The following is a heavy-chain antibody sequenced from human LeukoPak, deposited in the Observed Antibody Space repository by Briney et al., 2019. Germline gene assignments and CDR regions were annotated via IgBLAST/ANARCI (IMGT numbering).Heavy chain of an antibody. CDR2: ISYDGNTI. V-gene: IGHV3-30*18. J-gene: IGHJ3*01. D-gene: IGHD1-26*01. CDR3: AKDLSIVGAHDSFDV. CDR1: GFSFSSYG. Sequence: GGSLRLSCAASGFSFSSYGMHWVRQATGKGLEWLTVISYDGNTIYYADSVKGRFTISRDNSKNTLYLQMNSLRIEDTAVYYCAKDLSIVGAHDSFDVWGQGTMVTVPS.